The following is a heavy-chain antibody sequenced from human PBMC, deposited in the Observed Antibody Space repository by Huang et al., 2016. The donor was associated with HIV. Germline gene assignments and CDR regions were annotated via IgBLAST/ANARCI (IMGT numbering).Heavy chain of an antibody. Sequence: EVQLVESGGDLVKPGGSLRLSCAASGFTFSNAWMIWVRQAQGKGLEWVARLLSNSDGGRTDYGAPVKGRFIVSRDDSKKHPISANEQPKVEDTGVYYCTTYDLASLMVWGQGTLVTVSS. CDR3: TTYDLASLMV. J-gene: IGHJ4*02. CDR1: GFTFSNAW. CDR2: LLSNSDGGRT. D-gene: IGHD3-10*01. V-gene: IGHV3-15*01.